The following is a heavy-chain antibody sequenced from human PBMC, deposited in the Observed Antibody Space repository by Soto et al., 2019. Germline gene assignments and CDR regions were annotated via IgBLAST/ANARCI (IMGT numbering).Heavy chain of an antibody. V-gene: IGHV4-61*01. CDR2: IYYSGST. CDR1: GGSVISGSYY. D-gene: IGHD2-8*02. J-gene: IGHJ4*02. CDR3: ARDKITGLFDY. Sequence: SGTLSLTCTVSGGSVISGSYYWSWIRQPPGKGLEWIGYIYYSGSTKYNPSLKSRVTISVDTSKNQFSLKLSSVTAADTAVYYCARDKITGLFDYWGQGTLVTVSS.